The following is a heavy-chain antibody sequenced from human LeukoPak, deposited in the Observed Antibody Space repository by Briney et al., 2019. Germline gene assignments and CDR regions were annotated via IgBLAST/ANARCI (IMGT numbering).Heavy chain of an antibody. V-gene: IGHV1-46*01. D-gene: IGHD6-19*01. CDR3: ARGGGTGYSSGSYDSFDI. CDR2: ISPSDGST. CDR1: GYTFTSYY. J-gene: IGHJ3*02. Sequence: ASVKVSCKASGYTFTSYYMHWVRQAPGQGLEWMGIISPSDGSTSYAQKFQGRVTMTRATPTSTVYMELSSLRSEDTAVYSCARGGGTGYSSGSYDSFDIWGQGTMVTVSS.